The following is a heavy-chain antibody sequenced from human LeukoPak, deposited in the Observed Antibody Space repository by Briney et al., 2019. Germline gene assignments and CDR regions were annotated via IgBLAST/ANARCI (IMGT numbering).Heavy chain of an antibody. CDR2: INAGNGNT. CDR1: GYTFTSYA. D-gene: IGHD1-26*01. V-gene: IGHV1-3*01. J-gene: IGHJ5*02. CDR3: ARSPKEATTGCFDP. Sequence: ASVKVSCKASGYTFTSYAMHWVRQAPGQGLEWMGWINAGNGNTKYSQKFQGRVTITRDTSASTAYMELSSLRSEDTAVYYCARSPKEATTGCFDPGGQGTLVTVS.